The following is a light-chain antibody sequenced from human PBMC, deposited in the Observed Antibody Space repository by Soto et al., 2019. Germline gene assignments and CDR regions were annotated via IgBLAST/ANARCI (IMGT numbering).Light chain of an antibody. Sequence: DIQMTQSPSTPSASVGDRVTITCRASQNINNWLAWYQQKPGKVPKLLIYTASSLESGVPSRFSGSGSGTEFTLTISCLQPDDFATYYCQQYNSYSRGTFGQGTKVEIK. CDR2: TAS. CDR3: QQYNSYSRGT. CDR1: QNINNW. J-gene: IGKJ1*01. V-gene: IGKV1-5*03.